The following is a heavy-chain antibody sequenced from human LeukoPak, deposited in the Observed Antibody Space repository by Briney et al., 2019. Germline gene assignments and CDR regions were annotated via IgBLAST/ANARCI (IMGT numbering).Heavy chain of an antibody. Sequence: SVKVSCKASGGTFSSYAISWVRHGPGQGLEWMGRIIPIFGTANYAQKFQGRVTITTDESTSTVYMELSSLRAEDTAVYYCARAWRYCSGGSCLLAYWGQGTLVTVSS. CDR1: GGTFSSYA. V-gene: IGHV1-69*05. D-gene: IGHD2-15*01. J-gene: IGHJ4*02. CDR3: ARAWRYCSGGSCLLAY. CDR2: IIPIFGTA.